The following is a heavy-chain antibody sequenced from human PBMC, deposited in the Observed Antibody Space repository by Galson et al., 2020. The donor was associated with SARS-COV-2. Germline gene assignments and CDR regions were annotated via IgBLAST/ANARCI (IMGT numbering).Heavy chain of an antibody. CDR2: IIPILGIA. CDR1: GGTFSSYA. CDR3: ARAHVPQVAARGYYYYMDV. J-gene: IGHJ6*03. V-gene: IGHV1-69*10. Sequence: SVKVTCKASGGTFSSYAIRWVRQAPGQGLEWMGGIIPILGIANYAQKFQGRVTITADKSTSTAYMELSSLRSEDTAVYYCARAHVPQVAARGYYYYMDVWGKGTTVTVSS. D-gene: IGHD6-6*01.